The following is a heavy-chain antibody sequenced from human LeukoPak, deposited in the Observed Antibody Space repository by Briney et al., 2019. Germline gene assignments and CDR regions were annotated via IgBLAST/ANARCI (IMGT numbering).Heavy chain of an antibody. Sequence: PSETLSLTCTVSGDSINSNSYHWGWIRQPPGKGLEWIGTVYSTGNTYHTPSLKSRVTISVDTSNNQFSLKLTSVTAADTAVYYCARPHLTWRVEYFDPWGQGTLVTVSS. CDR2: VYSTGNT. V-gene: IGHV4-39*01. J-gene: IGHJ5*02. CDR3: ARPHLTWRVEYFDP. CDR1: GDSINSNSYH. D-gene: IGHD3-16*01.